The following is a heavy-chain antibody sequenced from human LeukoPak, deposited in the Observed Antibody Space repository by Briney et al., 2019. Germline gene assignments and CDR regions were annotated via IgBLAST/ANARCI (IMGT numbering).Heavy chain of an antibody. CDR1: GFTFSSYC. V-gene: IGHV3-21*06. J-gene: IGHJ6*03. CDR3: ARDDFWSGDYYYYYMDV. D-gene: IGHD3-3*01. Sequence: PGGSLRLSCVVSGFTFSSYCVNWVRQAPGKGLEWVSSIGTSGRYTYYADSVKGRFTISRDNAKNSLYLQMNSLRAEDTAVYYCARDDFWSGDYYYYYMDVWGKGTTVTVS. CDR2: IGTSGRYT.